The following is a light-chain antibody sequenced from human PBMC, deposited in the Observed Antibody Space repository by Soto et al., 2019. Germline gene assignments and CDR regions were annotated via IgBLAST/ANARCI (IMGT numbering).Light chain of an antibody. Sequence: QSVLTQPPSVSGAPGQRVTISCTGSSSNIGAGYDVHWYQQLPGTAPKLLIYANTNRPSGVPDRFSGSKSGTSASLAITGLQAEDEADYYCQSYDSRLSGWVFASGTKLTVL. J-gene: IGLJ1*01. CDR3: QSYDSRLSGWV. CDR1: SSNIGAGYD. CDR2: ANT. V-gene: IGLV1-40*01.